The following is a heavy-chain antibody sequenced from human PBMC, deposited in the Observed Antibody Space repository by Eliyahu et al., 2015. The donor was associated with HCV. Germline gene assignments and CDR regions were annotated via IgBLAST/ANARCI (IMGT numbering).Heavy chain of an antibody. J-gene: IGHJ4*02. CDR1: GFSLSTSGVG. D-gene: IGHD2-2*01. CDR2: IYWDDDK. CDR3: AHRTYCSSTSCGGLLFDY. Sequence: QITLKESGPTLVKPTQTLTLTCTFSGFSLSTSGVGVGWIRQPPGKALEWLALIYWDDDKRYSPSLKSRLTITKDTSKNQVVLTMTNMDPVDTATYYCAHRTYCSSTSCGGLLFDYWGQGTLVTVSS. V-gene: IGHV2-5*02.